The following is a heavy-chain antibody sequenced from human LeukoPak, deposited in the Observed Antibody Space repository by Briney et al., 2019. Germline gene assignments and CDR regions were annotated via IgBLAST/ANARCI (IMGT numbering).Heavy chain of an antibody. CDR2: MNPNSGNT. CDR3: AINLPANRRFQH. D-gene: IGHD1-14*01. J-gene: IGHJ1*01. CDR1: GYTFTSYD. Sequence: GASVKVSCKASGYTFTSYDINWVRQATGQGPEWMGWMNPNSGNTGYAQKFLGRVTMTRNTSISTAYMELSNVRSEDTAMYYCAINLPANRRFQHWGQGTLVTVSS. V-gene: IGHV1-8*01.